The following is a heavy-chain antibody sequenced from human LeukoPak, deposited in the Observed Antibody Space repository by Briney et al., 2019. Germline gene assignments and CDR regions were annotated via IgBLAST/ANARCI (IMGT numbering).Heavy chain of an antibody. Sequence: GGSLRLSCAASGFTFSSYWMHWVRQAPGKGLVWVSCIKSDGSTNYADSVKGRFTISRDNAKNTVSLQMNSLRAEDTGVYYCARAPSEIGGYYPEYFRHWGQGTLVTVSS. D-gene: IGHD3-22*01. V-gene: IGHV3-74*01. CDR2: IKSDGST. CDR1: GFTFSSYW. J-gene: IGHJ1*01. CDR3: ARAPSEIGGYYPEYFRH.